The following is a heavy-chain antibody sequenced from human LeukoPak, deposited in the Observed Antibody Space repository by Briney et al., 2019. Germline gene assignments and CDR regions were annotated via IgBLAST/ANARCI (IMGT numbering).Heavy chain of an antibody. J-gene: IGHJ4*02. V-gene: IGHV4-39*01. CDR2: IYYSGST. D-gene: IGHD3-10*01. CDR3: ASTATYYYGSGSYQSFDY. Sequence: PSETLSLTCTVSGGSISSSSYYWGWIRQPPGKGLEWIGSIYYSGSTYYNPSLKSRVTISVDTSKNQFSLKLSSVTAADTAVYYCASTATYYYGSGSYQSFDYWGQGTLVTVSS. CDR1: GGSISSSSYY.